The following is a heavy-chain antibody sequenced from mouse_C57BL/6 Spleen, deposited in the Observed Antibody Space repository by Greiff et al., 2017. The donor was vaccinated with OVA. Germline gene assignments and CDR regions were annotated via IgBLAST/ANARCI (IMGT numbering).Heavy chain of an antibody. CDR3: ASGGCDCFDY. CDR1: GYSFTDYN. D-gene: IGHD3-3*01. Sequence: VQLQQPGPELVKPGASVKISCKASGYSFTDYNMNWVKQSHGKSLEWIGVINPYYGTTSYNQKFKGKATLTVDQSSSTAYMQLSSLTSEDSAVYYCASGGCDCFDYWGQGTTLTVSS. CDR2: INPYYGTT. V-gene: IGHV1-39*01. J-gene: IGHJ2*01.